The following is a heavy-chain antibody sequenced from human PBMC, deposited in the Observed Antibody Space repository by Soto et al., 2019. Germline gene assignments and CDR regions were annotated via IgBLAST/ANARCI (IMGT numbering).Heavy chain of an antibody. Sequence: GGSLRLSCAASGFTFSSYGMHWVRQAPGKGLEWVAVISYDGSNKYYADSVKGRFTISRDNSKNTLYLQMNSLRAEDTAVYYCANGHYGSGSYYGDAFDIWGQGTMVTVSS. CDR1: GFTFSSYG. J-gene: IGHJ3*02. D-gene: IGHD3-10*01. V-gene: IGHV3-30*18. CDR3: ANGHYGSGSYYGDAFDI. CDR2: ISYDGSNK.